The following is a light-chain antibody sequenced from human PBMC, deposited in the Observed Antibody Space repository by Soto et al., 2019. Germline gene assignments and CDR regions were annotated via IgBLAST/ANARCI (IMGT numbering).Light chain of an antibody. CDR3: QQYNSYYTWT. J-gene: IGKJ1*01. Sequence: EIVMTQSPGTLSFSPGERATFCCRASKSVSSRLAWYQQKPGQAPRLLISGASSRATGIPDRFSGSGSGTEFTLTISSLQPDDFATYYCQQYNSYYTWTFGQGTKVDIK. CDR1: KSVSSR. CDR2: GAS. V-gene: IGKV3D-15*01.